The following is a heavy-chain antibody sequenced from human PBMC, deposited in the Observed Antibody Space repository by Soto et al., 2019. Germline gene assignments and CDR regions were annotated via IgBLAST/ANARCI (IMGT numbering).Heavy chain of an antibody. Sequence: LRLSCAASGFTFTSYSMNWVRQAPGKGLEWVSYIRGTTHYADSVKGRFTISRDNARSSLYLQMDSLRADDTAVYYCARDDSYVFDFCGRGTLVTGSS. V-gene: IGHV3-48*01. CDR1: GFTFTSYS. D-gene: IGHD2-21*01. CDR2: IRGTT. CDR3: ARDDSYVFDF. J-gene: IGHJ3*01.